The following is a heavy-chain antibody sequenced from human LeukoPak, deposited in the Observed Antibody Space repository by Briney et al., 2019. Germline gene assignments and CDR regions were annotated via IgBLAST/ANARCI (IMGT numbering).Heavy chain of an antibody. CDR3: AKLSGSSGRNAFDI. Sequence: GGSLRLSCAASGFTFSNYAMTWVRQAPGKGLEWVSAISGSGGSTYYADSVKGRFTISRDNSKNTLYLQMNSLRAEDTAVYYCAKLSGSSGRNAFDIWGQGTMVTVSS. CDR2: ISGSGGST. D-gene: IGHD3-22*01. V-gene: IGHV3-23*01. J-gene: IGHJ3*02. CDR1: GFTFSNYA.